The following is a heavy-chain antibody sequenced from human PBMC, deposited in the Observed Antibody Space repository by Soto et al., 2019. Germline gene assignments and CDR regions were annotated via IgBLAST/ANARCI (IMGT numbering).Heavy chain of an antibody. J-gene: IGHJ4*02. D-gene: IGHD1-26*01. Sequence: QVQLVESGGGVVQPGRSLRLSCAVSEIIFSGYGMHWVRQAPGKGLEWVAVIRFDGSNIHYADSVKGRFTISRDNSKNTLYLRMDRLRAENTAVYYCARDGVGGTVFFGYLDYWGQGALVTVSS. CDR3: ARDGVGGTVFFGYLDY. CDR1: EIIFSGYG. CDR2: IRFDGSNI. V-gene: IGHV3-33*01.